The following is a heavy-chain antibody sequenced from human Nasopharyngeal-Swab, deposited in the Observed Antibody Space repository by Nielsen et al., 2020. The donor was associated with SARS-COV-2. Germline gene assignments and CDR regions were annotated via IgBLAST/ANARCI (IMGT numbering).Heavy chain of an antibody. J-gene: IGHJ6*02. CDR3: ARGPYTSGWYGPVFYGLDV. V-gene: IGHV1-2*02. Sequence: ASVKVSCKASGFNGDYLHWLRQSPGQGLEWMRWINANSGGTTYAQKFQGRVAMTRDTSTSTVCIELSSLRSDDTAVYYCARGPYTSGWYGPVFYGLDVWGQGTTVTVSS. CDR1: GFNGDY. D-gene: IGHD6-19*01. CDR2: INANSGGT.